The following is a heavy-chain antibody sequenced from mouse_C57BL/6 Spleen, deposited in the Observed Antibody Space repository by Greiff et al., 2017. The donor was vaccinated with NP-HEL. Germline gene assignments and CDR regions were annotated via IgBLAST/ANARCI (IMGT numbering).Heavy chain of an antibody. J-gene: IGHJ4*01. V-gene: IGHV1-62-2*01. Sequence: QVQLKESGAELVKPGASVKLSCKASGYTFTEYTIHWVKQRSGQGLEWIGWFYPGSGSIKYNEKFKDKATLTADKSSSTVYMELSRLTSEDSAVYCCARHEERAYGSSSYYYAMDYWGQGTSVTVSS. CDR2: FYPGSGSI. CDR3: ARHEERAYGSSSYYYAMDY. CDR1: GYTFTEYT. D-gene: IGHD1-1*01.